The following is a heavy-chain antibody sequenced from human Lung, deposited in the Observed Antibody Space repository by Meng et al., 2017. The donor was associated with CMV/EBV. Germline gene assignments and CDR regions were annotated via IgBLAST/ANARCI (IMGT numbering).Heavy chain of an antibody. CDR3: ARGGNFDP. D-gene: IGHD2/OR15-2a*01. CDR1: GYTFSTYT. V-gene: IGHV7-4-1*02. J-gene: IGHJ5*02. CDR2: ISTNTGTP. Sequence: QSGSELKKPGASVKVSCKASGYTFSTYTINWVRQAHGRGLGWMGWISTNTGTPTYTQGFTGRFVFSLDTSVSTSYLQISSLKAEDTAVYYCARGGNFDPWGQGTLVTVSS.